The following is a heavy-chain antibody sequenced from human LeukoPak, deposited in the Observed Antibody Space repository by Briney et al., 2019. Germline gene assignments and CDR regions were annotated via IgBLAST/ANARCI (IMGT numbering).Heavy chain of an antibody. J-gene: IGHJ4*02. Sequence: GRSLRLSCAASGFTFSSYSLHWVRQAPGKGLEWISFISYDGTNTYYADSVKGRFTFPRDNSKNTLDLQMNSLRTEDTAIYYCARDFPNYYFDYWGQGTLVTVSS. V-gene: IGHV3-30-3*01. CDR2: ISYDGTNT. D-gene: IGHD4/OR15-4a*01. CDR3: ARDFPNYYFDY. CDR1: GFTFSSYS.